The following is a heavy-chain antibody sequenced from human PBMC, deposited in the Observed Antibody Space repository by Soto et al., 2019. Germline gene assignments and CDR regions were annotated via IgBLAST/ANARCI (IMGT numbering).Heavy chain of an antibody. CDR3: VMEMQSRRRCS. J-gene: IGHJ5*01. V-gene: IGHV3-74*03. D-gene: IGHD3-3*01. CDR1: GLTFRSYW. CDR2: INTDGRVA. Sequence: EVQLVESGGGLVQPGESLRLSCAASGLTFRSYWMHWVRQAPGKGLVWVSRINTDGRVAMYVDSVKGRFTISRDNAKNSLYLNMNSLRAEDPAVYYCVMEMQSRRRCSWGHVTLGSVAT.